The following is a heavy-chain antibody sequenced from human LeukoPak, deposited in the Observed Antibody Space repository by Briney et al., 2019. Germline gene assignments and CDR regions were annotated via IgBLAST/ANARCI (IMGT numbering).Heavy chain of an antibody. V-gene: IGHV4-34*01. CDR2: INHSGST. Sequence: SETLSLTCAVYGGSFSGYYWSWIRQPPGKGLEWIGEINHSGSTNYNPSLKSRVTISVDTSKNQFSLKLSSVTAADTAVYYCARRLYYYYYYMDVWGKGTTVTVSS. J-gene: IGHJ6*03. CDR3: ARRLYYYYYYMDV. CDR1: GGSFSGYY.